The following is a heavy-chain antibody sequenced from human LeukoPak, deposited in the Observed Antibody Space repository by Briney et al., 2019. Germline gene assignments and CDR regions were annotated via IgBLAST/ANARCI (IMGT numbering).Heavy chain of an antibody. CDR3: AKDNWNYGDY. CDR1: GFTFSSYA. V-gene: IGHV3-30-3*01. D-gene: IGHD1-7*01. Sequence: GGSLRLSCAASGFTFSSYAMHWVRQAPGKGLEWVAVISYDGSNKYYADSVKGRFTISRDSSKNTLYLQMNSLRAEDTAVYYCAKDNWNYGDYWGQGTLVTVSS. CDR2: ISYDGSNK. J-gene: IGHJ4*02.